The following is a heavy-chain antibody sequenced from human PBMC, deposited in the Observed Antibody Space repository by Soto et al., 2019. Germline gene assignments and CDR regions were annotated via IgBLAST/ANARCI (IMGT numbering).Heavy chain of an antibody. D-gene: IGHD3-22*01. J-gene: IGHJ4*02. CDR1: GFTFSSYS. CDR2: ISSSNI. V-gene: IGHV3-21*03. CDR3: ARLTSYDSSGYYSY. Sequence: EVQLVESGGGLVKPGGSLRLSCAASGFTFSSYSMNWVPHAPGKGLEWVSSISSSNIYYADSLKGRFTISRDNAKNSLYLQMTSLRAEDTALYYCARLTSYDSSGYYSYWGQGTLVTVAS.